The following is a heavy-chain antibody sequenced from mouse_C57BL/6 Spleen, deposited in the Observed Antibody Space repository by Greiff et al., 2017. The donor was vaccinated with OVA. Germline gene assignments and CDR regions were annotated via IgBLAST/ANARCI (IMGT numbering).Heavy chain of an antibody. J-gene: IGHJ2*01. CDR3: ARGGTYPLDY. D-gene: IGHD5-1*01. Sequence: VKLKQPGAELVKPGASVKLSCKASGYTFTSYWMQWVKQRPGQGLEWVGEIDPSDSYTNYKQKFKGKDTLTVDTSSSTAYMQISSLTSEDSAVYYCARGGTYPLDYWGQGTTLTVSS. CDR1: GYTFTSYW. CDR2: IDPSDSYT. V-gene: IGHV1-50*01.